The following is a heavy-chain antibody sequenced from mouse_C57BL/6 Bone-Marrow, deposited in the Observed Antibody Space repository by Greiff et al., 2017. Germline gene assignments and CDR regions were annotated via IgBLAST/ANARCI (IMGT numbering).Heavy chain of an antibody. CDR1: GYTFTNYW. CDR2: IYPGGGYT. V-gene: IGHV1-63*01. CDR3: ARSKYYAMDY. Sequence: GQLRHSFSYLLIPCTSVKMSCKASGYTFTNYWIGWAKQRPGHGLEWIGDIYPGGGYTNYNEKFKGKATLTADKSSSTAYMQFSSLTSEDSAIYYCARSKYYAMDYWGQGTSVTVSS. J-gene: IGHJ4*01.